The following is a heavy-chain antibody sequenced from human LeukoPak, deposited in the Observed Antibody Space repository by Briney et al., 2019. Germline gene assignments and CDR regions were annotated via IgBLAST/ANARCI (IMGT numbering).Heavy chain of an antibody. Sequence: PSETLSLTCAVSRYSISSGYYWGWIRQPPGKGLEWIGIIYHSRITYYNPSLKSRVTISGDTSKNQFSLKLSSVTAADTAVYYCARSIAAAGSGGFDNWGQGTLVTVSS. J-gene: IGHJ4*02. D-gene: IGHD6-13*01. V-gene: IGHV4-38-2*01. CDR3: ARSIAAAGSGGFDN. CDR2: IYHSRIT. CDR1: RYSISSGYY.